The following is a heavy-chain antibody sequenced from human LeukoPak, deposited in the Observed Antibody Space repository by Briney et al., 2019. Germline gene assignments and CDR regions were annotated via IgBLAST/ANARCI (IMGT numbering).Heavy chain of an antibody. J-gene: IGHJ4*02. V-gene: IGHV3-30-3*01. Sequence: GGSLRLSCAASGFTFSSYAMHWVRQAPGKGLEWVAVISYDGSNKYYADSVKGRFTISRDNSKNTLYLQMNSLRAEDTAVYYCAKDDFDYWGQGTLVTVSS. CDR2: ISYDGSNK. CDR1: GFTFSSYA. CDR3: AKDDFDY.